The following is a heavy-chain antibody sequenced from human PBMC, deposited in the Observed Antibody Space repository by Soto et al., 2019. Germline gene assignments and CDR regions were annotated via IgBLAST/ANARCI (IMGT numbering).Heavy chain of an antibody. CDR1: GYTFSNYH. V-gene: IGHV1-46*01. J-gene: IGHJ6*02. CDR2: INPGSGGT. CDR3: ARSDEGMDV. Sequence: ASVKVSCKASGYTFSNYHIHWVRQVAGQGLEWMGIINPGSGGTSYAQKFQGRVLMTRDTSMATVYMELSRLISEDTAVYHCARSDEGMDVWGQGTTVTVSS. D-gene: IGHD2-21*02.